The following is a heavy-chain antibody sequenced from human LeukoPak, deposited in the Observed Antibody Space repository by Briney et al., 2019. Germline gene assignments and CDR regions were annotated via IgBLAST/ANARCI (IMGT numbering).Heavy chain of an antibody. CDR3: ASRIQLWSYWHFDL. CDR2: SYDSWRM. Sequence: SETLSLTYTVSGDSISRESWSWIRQAPGKGLECIGYSYDSWRMNYNPSLQSRVTISLDTSENRLSLQLNSVTAADTAVYYCASRIQLWSYWHFDLWGRGTLVTATS. CDR1: GDSISRES. V-gene: IGHV4-4*08. J-gene: IGHJ2*01. D-gene: IGHD1-1*01.